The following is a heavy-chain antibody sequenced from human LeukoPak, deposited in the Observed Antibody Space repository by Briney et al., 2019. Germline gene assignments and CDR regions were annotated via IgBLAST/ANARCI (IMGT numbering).Heavy chain of an antibody. J-gene: IGHJ5*02. Sequence: GGSLRLSCAASGFTFSNYAVHWVRQAPGKGLEWVSAISGSGGSTYYADSVKGRFTISRDNSKNTLYLQMNSLRAEDTAVYYCAKDHRAVGATTVNWFDPWGQGTLVTVSS. CDR2: ISGSGGST. CDR1: GFTFSNYA. D-gene: IGHD1-26*01. CDR3: AKDHRAVGATTVNWFDP. V-gene: IGHV3-23*01.